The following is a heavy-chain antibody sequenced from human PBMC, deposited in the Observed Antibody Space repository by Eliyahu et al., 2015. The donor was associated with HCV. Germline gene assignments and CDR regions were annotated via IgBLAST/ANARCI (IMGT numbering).Heavy chain of an antibody. CDR1: GGTFSRYA. V-gene: IGHV1-69*01. Sequence: QVQLVQSGAEVKKPGSSVKVSCKASGGTFSRYAISWVRQAPGQGLEWMGGITPIFGTANYAQKFQGRVTINADESTSTAFMELSSLRSEDTAVYYCARGGEEHQLQSRPFDYWGQGTLVTVSS. CDR3: ARGGEEHQLQSRPFDY. D-gene: IGHD2-2*01. J-gene: IGHJ4*02. CDR2: ITPIFGTA.